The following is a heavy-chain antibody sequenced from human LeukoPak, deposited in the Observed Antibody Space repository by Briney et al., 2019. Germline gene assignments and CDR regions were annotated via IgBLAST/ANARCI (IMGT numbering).Heavy chain of an antibody. CDR3: ARGAVSGSQLPDFGY. CDR1: GYTFTSYG. Sequence: GASVKVSCKASGYTFTSYGISWVRQAPGQGLEWMGWINPNSGGTNYAQKFQGRVTMTRDTSISTAYMELSRLRSDDTAVYYCARGAVSGSQLPDFGYWGQGTLVTVSS. V-gene: IGHV1-2*02. J-gene: IGHJ4*02. CDR2: INPNSGGT. D-gene: IGHD1-26*01.